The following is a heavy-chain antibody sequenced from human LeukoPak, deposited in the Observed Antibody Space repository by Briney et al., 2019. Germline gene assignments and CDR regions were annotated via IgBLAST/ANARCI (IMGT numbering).Heavy chain of an antibody. V-gene: IGHV3-23*01. CDR3: AKDPHKRLTQYYDFWSGFAYYFDY. CDR1: GFTFSSYA. CDR2: ISGSGGST. D-gene: IGHD3-3*01. Sequence: GGSLRLSCAASGFTFSSYAMSWVRQAPGKGLGWVSAISGSGGSTYYADSVKGRFTISRDNSKNTLYLQMNSLRAEDTAAYYCAKDPHKRLTQYYDFWSGFAYYFDYWGQGTLVTVSS. J-gene: IGHJ4*02.